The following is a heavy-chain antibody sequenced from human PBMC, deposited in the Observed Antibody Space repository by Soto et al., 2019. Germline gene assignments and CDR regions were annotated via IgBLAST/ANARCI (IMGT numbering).Heavy chain of an antibody. Sequence: PSETLSLTCTVSGGSISSSSYYWGWIRQPPGKGLEWIGSIYYSGSTYYNPSLKSRVTISVDTSKNQFSLKLSSVTAADTAVYYCAIRGYDSSGYYYLDAFDIWGQGTMVTVS. CDR2: IYYSGST. CDR3: AIRGYDSSGYYYLDAFDI. J-gene: IGHJ3*02. D-gene: IGHD3-22*01. V-gene: IGHV4-39*01. CDR1: GGSISSSSYY.